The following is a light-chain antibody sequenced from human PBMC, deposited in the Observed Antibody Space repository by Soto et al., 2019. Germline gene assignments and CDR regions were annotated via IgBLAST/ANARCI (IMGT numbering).Light chain of an antibody. CDR3: QQYXTTPVT. V-gene: IGKV4-1*01. CDR2: WAS. Sequence: DIVMTQSPDSLAVSLGERATINCKSSQSLLDNSSXRSYLGWYQQKPGQPPKLLIYWASTRESGVPDRFSGXGSXTXXXXXXXXLXXEDVAVYYCQQYXTTPVTFGQGTKVEIK. J-gene: IGKJ1*01. CDR1: QSLLDNSSXRSY.